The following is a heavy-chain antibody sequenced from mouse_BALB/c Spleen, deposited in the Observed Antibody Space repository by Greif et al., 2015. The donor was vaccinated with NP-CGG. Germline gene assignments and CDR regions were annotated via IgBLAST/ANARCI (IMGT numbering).Heavy chain of an antibody. CDR2: IYPYNGGT. Sequence: EVQPQQSGPELVKPGASVKISCKASGYTFTDYNMHWVKQSHGKSLEWIGYIYPYNGGTGCNQKFKSKATLTVDNSSSTAYMELRSLTSEDSAVYYCGYYGSPGFAYWGQGTLVTVSA. J-gene: IGHJ3*01. CDR1: GYTFTDYN. D-gene: IGHD1-1*01. V-gene: IGHV1S29*02. CDR3: GYYGSPGFAY.